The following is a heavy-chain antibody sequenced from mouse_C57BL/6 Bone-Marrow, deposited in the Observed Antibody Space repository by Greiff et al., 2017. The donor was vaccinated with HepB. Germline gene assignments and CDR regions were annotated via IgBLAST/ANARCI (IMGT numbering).Heavy chain of an antibody. CDR1: GYTFTNYW. J-gene: IGHJ2*01. CDR3: ARLDYYGNYDFDY. D-gene: IGHD2-1*01. V-gene: IGHV1-63*01. Sequence: VQLQQSGAELVRPGPSVKMSCKASGYTFTNYWIGWAKQRPGHGLEWIGDIYPGGGYTNYNEKFKGKATLTADKSSSTAYMQFSSLTSEDSAIYYCARLDYYGNYDFDYWGQGTTLTVSS. CDR2: IYPGGGYT.